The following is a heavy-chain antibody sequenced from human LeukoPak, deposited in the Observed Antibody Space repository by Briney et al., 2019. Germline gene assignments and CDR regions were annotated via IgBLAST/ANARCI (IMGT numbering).Heavy chain of an antibody. CDR1: GFTFSSYA. D-gene: IGHD6-13*01. Sequence: GGSLRLSCAASGFTFSSYAMGWVRQAPGKGLEGVSRISANGDTIKYADSVKGRFTISRDNAKNTALLQMNSLRVDDTAVYYCAKEGRIAAGTGDYFDYWGQGTLVTVSS. CDR2: ISANGDTI. CDR3: AKEGRIAAGTGDYFDY. V-gene: IGHV3-23*01. J-gene: IGHJ4*02.